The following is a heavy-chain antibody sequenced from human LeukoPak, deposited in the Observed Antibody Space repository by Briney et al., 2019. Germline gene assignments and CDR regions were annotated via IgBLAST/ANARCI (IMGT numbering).Heavy chain of an antibody. J-gene: IGHJ4*02. D-gene: IGHD5-12*01. CDR1: GYSFTSYW. Sequence: GESLKISCKASGYSFTSYWIGWVRQMPGKGLEWMGIIHPGDSDTRYSPSFQGQVTFSADKSINTAYLQWSSLKASDTAMYYCARHGSGYEPDYWGQGTLVSVSS. CDR3: ARHGSGYEPDY. CDR2: IHPGDSDT. V-gene: IGHV5-51*01.